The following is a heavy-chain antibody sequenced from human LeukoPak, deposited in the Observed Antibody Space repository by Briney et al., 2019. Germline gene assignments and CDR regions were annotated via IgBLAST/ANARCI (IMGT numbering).Heavy chain of an antibody. Sequence: GASVKVSCKASGGTFSSYAISWVRQAPGQGLEWMGRIIPILGIANYAQKFQGRVTITADKSTSTAYMELSSLRSEDTAVYYCLVVVAANARYYFDYWGQGTLVTVSS. D-gene: IGHD2-15*01. CDR3: LVVVAANARYYFDY. V-gene: IGHV1-69*04. J-gene: IGHJ4*02. CDR1: GGTFSSYA. CDR2: IIPILGIA.